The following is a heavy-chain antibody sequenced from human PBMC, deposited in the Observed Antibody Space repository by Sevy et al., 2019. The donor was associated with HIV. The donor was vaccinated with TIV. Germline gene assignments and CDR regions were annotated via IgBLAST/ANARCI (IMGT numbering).Heavy chain of an antibody. Sequence: GGSLRLSCAASGFTFSSYSMNWVRQAPGKGLEWVSYISSSSSTIYYADSVKGRFTISRDNAKKSLYLQMNSLRAEDTAVYYCARDGVECYGSARSGVDYWGQGTLVTVSS. D-gene: IGHD3-10*01. CDR2: ISSSSSTI. V-gene: IGHV3-48*01. CDR1: GFTFSSYS. J-gene: IGHJ4*02. CDR3: ARDGVECYGSARSGVDY.